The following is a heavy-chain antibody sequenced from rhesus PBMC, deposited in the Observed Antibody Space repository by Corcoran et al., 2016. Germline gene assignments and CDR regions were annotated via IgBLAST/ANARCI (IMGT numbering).Heavy chain of an antibody. V-gene: IGHV4-160*01. D-gene: IGHD6-13*01. CDR2: IYGSGGST. CDR3: ARNSGIAAGFDY. J-gene: IGHJ4*01. CDR1: GGSISSNY. Sequence: QVQLQESGPGLVKPSETLSLTCAVSGGSISSNYWSWIRQPPGKGLGWIGRIYGSGGSTDYNPSLKSRVTISTDTSKNQFSLKLSSGTAADTAVYYCARNSGIAAGFDYWGQGVLVTVSS.